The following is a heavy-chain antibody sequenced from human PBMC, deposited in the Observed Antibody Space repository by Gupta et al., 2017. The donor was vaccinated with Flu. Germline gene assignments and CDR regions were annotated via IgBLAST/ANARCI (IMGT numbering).Heavy chain of an antibody. CDR3: AKGYYYDSSGYYPDWYFDL. Sequence: EVQLVESGGGLVQPGRSLRLSCAASGFTFDDYAIHWVRQAPGKGLEWVSGISWNSGSIGYADSVKGRFTISRDNAKNSLYLQMNSLRAEDTALYYGAKGYYYDSSGYYPDWYFDLWGRGTLVTVSS. V-gene: IGHV3-9*01. CDR1: GFTFDDYA. J-gene: IGHJ2*01. CDR2: ISWNSGSI. D-gene: IGHD3-22*01.